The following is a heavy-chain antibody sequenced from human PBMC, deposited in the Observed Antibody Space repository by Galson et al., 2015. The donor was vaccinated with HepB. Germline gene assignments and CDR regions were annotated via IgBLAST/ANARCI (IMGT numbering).Heavy chain of an antibody. CDR2: ISYDGSRK. V-gene: IGHV3-30-3*01. D-gene: IGHD2-15*01. CDR3: ARYKIVAVVVATYYYYYGMDV. Sequence: SLRLSCAASGFTFSSYAMHWVRQAPGKGLEWVAIISYDGSRKYYADSVKGRFTISRDNSKNTLYLQMNSLGAEDTAVYYCARYKIVAVVVATYYYYYGMDVWGQGTTVPVSS. CDR1: GFTFSSYA. J-gene: IGHJ6*02.